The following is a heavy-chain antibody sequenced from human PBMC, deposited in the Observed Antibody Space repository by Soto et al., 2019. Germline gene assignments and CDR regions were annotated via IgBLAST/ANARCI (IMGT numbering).Heavy chain of an antibody. Sequence: LCCEAWRGSIKSCTLSSAQQYPGQGLEWMGRIIPILGIANYAQKFQGRVTITADKSTSTAYMELSSLRSEDTAVYYCAEGAGPKLLWLPYRRQRTPVTVSS. CDR2: IIPILGIA. J-gene: IGHJ4*02. V-gene: IGHV1-69*02. CDR3: AEGAGPKLLWLPY. D-gene: IGHD5-18*01. CDR1: RGSIKSCT.